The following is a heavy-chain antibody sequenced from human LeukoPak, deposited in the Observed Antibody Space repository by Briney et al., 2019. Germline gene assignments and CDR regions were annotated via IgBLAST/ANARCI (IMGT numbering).Heavy chain of an antibody. CDR1: GGTFSSYA. V-gene: IGHV1-69*05. Sequence: ASVKVSCKASGGTFSSYAITWVRQAPGQGPEWMGRIIPIFGTANYAQKFQGRVTITTDESTSTAYMELSSLRSEDTAVYYYAREDSGRVFDYWGQGTLVTVSS. J-gene: IGHJ4*02. D-gene: IGHD1-26*01. CDR2: IIPIFGTA. CDR3: AREDSGRVFDY.